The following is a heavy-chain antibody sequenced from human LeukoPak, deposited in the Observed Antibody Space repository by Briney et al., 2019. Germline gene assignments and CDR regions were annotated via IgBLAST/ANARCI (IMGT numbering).Heavy chain of an antibody. CDR3: VKVGISGASYYYGMDV. CDR1: GFTFSSYA. Sequence: PGGSLRLSCSASGFTFSSYAMHWVRQAPGKGLEHVSAISSNGGSTYYADSVKGRFTISRDNSKNTLYLQMSSLRAEDTAVYYCVKVGISGASYYYGMDVWGKGTTVTVSS. CDR2: ISSNGGST. J-gene: IGHJ6*04. V-gene: IGHV3-64D*06. D-gene: IGHD3-10*01.